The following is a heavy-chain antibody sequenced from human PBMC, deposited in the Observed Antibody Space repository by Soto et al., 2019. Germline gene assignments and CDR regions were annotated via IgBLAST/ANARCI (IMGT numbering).Heavy chain of an antibody. CDR1: GGSISSGGYY. Sequence: SETLSLTCTVSGGSISSGGYYWSWIRQHPGKGLEWIGYIYYSGSTYYNPSLKSRVTISVDTSKNQFSLKLSSVTAADTAVYYCASFSHTLRSWRKFDYWGQGTLVTVSS. D-gene: IGHD4-17*01. CDR3: ASFSHTLRSWRKFDY. CDR2: IYYSGST. V-gene: IGHV4-31*03. J-gene: IGHJ4*02.